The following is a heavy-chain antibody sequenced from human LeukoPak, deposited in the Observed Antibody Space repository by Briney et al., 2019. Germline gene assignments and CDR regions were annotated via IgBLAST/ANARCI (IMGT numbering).Heavy chain of an antibody. V-gene: IGHV3-23*01. CDR2: ISGSGGST. Sequence: PGGSLRLSCAASGLTFSSYAMSWVRQAPGKGLEWVSAISGSGGSTYYADSVKGRFTISRDNSKNTLYLQMNSLRAEDTAVYYCATEPESYYDILTGYSGPLDYWGQGTLVTVSS. CDR3: ATEPESYYDILTGYSGPLDY. D-gene: IGHD3-9*01. J-gene: IGHJ4*02. CDR1: GLTFSSYA.